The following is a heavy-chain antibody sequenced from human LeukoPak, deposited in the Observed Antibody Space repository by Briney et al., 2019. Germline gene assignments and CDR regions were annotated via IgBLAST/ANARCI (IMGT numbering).Heavy chain of an antibody. CDR3: AGDTADIVVVPAAH. J-gene: IGHJ4*02. D-gene: IGHD2-2*01. CDR2: ISAYNGNT. V-gene: IGHV1-18*01. Sequence: ASVKVSCKASGYTFTSYGISWVRQAPGQGLEWMGWISAYNGNTNYAQKLQGRVTMTTDTSTSTAYMELRSLRSDDTAVYYCAGDTADIVVVPAAHWGQGTLVTVSS. CDR1: GYTFTSYG.